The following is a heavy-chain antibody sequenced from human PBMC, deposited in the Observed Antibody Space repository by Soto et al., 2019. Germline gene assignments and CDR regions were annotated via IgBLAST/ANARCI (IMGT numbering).Heavy chain of an antibody. Sequence: GASVKVSCKASGGTFSSYAISCVRQAPGQGLEWMGGIIPIFGTANYAQKFQGRVTITADESTSTAYMELSSLRSEDTAVYYCARTEGYDFWSGYYPYYYYGMDVWGQGTTVTVSS. CDR2: IIPIFGTA. V-gene: IGHV1-69*13. D-gene: IGHD3-3*01. CDR1: GGTFSSYA. J-gene: IGHJ6*02. CDR3: ARTEGYDFWSGYYPYYYYGMDV.